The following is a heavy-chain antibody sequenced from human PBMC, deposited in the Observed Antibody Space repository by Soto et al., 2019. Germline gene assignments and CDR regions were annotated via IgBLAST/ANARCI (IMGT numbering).Heavy chain of an antibody. Sequence: QVQLPQLGAGLLKPSETLSLTCAVYGGSFSGYYWNWIRQPPGKGLQWIGKINHIGSTNYNPSLKSRVTISVDTSKNQFSLKVRSVTAADTAVYYCARFDSSGWYFDYWGQGNLVTVSS. V-gene: IGHV4-34*01. CDR3: ARFDSSGWYFDY. D-gene: IGHD6-19*01. J-gene: IGHJ4*02. CDR2: INHIGST. CDR1: GGSFSGYY.